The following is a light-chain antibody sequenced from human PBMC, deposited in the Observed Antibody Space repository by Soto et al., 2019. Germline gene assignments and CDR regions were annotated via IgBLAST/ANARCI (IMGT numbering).Light chain of an antibody. J-gene: IGKJ4*01. Sequence: EIVLTQSPGTLSLSPGERATLSCRASQSVTGSYLAWYQQKPGQAPRLLIYGATRRATGIPDRFSGSGSGTDFTLSISRLEPEDFALYYCQQYGTSILTFGGGTKVEIK. CDR2: GAT. CDR1: QSVTGSY. V-gene: IGKV3-20*01. CDR3: QQYGTSILT.